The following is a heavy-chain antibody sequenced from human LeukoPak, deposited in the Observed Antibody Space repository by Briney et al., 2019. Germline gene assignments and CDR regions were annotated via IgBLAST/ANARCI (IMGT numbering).Heavy chain of an antibody. D-gene: IGHD1-26*01. CDR3: AKSTGGSYYAFVYFDY. J-gene: IGHJ4*02. CDR1: GFTFSSYA. V-gene: IGHV3-9*01. CDR2: ISWNSGSI. Sequence: GGSLRLSCAASGFTFSSYAMSWVRQAPGKGLEWVSGISWNSGSIGYADSVKGRFTISRDNAKNSLYLQMNSLRAEDTALYYCAKSTGGSYYAFVYFDYWGQGTLVTVSS.